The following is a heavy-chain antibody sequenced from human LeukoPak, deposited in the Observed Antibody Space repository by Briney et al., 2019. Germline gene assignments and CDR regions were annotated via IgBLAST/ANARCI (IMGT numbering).Heavy chain of an antibody. D-gene: IGHD3-22*01. CDR2: IYGGGST. CDR1: EFSVGSNY. V-gene: IGHV3-66*01. J-gene: IGHJ4*02. CDR3: AKVLLPDDYCDSSGYYFYYFDY. Sequence: GGSLRLSCAASEFSVGSNYMTWVRQAPGKGLEWVSLIYGGGSTYYADSVKGRFTISRDNSKNTLYLQMNSLRAEDTAVYYCAKVLLPDDYCDSSGYYFYYFDYWGQGTLVTVSS.